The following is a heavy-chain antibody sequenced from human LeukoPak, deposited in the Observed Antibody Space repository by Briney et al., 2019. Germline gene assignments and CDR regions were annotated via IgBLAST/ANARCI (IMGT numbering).Heavy chain of an antibody. J-gene: IGHJ4*02. CDR1: GYSISSGYY. V-gene: IGHV4-38-2*02. CDR2: IYHSGST. CDR3: AREPLDY. Sequence: PSETLSLTCAVSGYSISSGYYWGWIRQPPGKGLEWIGSIYHSGSTYYNPSLKSRVTISVDTSKNQFSLKLSSVTAADTAVYYGAREPLDYWGQGTLVTVSS.